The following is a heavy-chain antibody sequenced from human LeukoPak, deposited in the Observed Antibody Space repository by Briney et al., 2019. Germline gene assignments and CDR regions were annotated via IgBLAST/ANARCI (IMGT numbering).Heavy chain of an antibody. CDR2: IYHSGST. CDR3: ARMVYYDILTGYYTFDY. J-gene: IGHJ4*02. CDR1: GGSISSGGYS. V-gene: IGHV4-30-2*02. Sequence: SQTLSLTCAVSGGSISSGGYSWSWIRQPPGKGLEWTGYIYHSGSTYYNPSLKSRVTISVDTSKNQFSLRLSSVTAADTAVYYCARMVYYDILTGYYTFDYWGQGTLVTVSS. D-gene: IGHD3-9*01.